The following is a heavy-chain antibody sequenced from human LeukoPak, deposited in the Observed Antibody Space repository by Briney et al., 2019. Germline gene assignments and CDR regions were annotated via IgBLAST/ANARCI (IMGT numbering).Heavy chain of an antibody. CDR2: IYHSGST. D-gene: IGHD7-27*01. V-gene: IGHV4-30-2*01. CDR1: GGSISSGGSS. J-gene: IGHJ3*02. CDR3: ARALGIVEAFDI. Sequence: PSETLSLTCAVSGGSISSGGSSWSWIRQPPGKGLEWIGYIYHSGSTYYNPSLKSRVTISVDRSKNQFSLKLSSVTAADTAVYYCARALGIVEAFDIWGQGTMVTVSS.